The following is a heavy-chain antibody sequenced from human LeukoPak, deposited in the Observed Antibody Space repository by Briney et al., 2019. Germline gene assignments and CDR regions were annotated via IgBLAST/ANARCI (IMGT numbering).Heavy chain of an antibody. CDR3: AREGDERYYYGSGSYYPTTFDY. Sequence: PSETLSLTCTVSGYSISSGYYWGWIRQPPGKGLEWIGSIYHSGSTYYNPSLKSRVTISVDTSKNQFSLKLSSVTAADTAVYYCAREGDERYYYGSGSYYPTTFDYWGQGTLVTVSS. CDR2: IYHSGST. V-gene: IGHV4-38-2*02. D-gene: IGHD3-10*01. J-gene: IGHJ4*02. CDR1: GYSISSGYY.